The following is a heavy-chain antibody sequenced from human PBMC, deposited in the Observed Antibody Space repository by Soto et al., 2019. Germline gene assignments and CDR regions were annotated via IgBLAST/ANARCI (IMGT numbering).Heavy chain of an antibody. CDR2: ISWDDDK. D-gene: IGHD3-22*01. Sequence: QITLKESGPTLVKPTQTLTLTCTFSGFSLSTSGVGVGWIRQPPGKALEWLALISWDDDKRYSPSLKSRLTITKDTSKNQVVLTMTNMDPVDTATYYCAHTDGNYYDTLPWWYFDYWGQGTLVTVSS. CDR3: AHTDGNYYDTLPWWYFDY. V-gene: IGHV2-5*02. CDR1: GFSLSTSGVG. J-gene: IGHJ4*02.